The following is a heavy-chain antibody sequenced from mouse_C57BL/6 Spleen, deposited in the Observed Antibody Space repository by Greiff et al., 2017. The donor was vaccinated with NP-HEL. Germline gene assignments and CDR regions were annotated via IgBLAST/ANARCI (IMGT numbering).Heavy chain of an antibody. Sequence: QVQLQQSGAELVRPGTSVKVSCKASGYTFTNYLIEWVKQRPGRGLEWIGRIDPNSGGTKYIEKFKSKATLTVDKPSSTAYMQLSSLTSEDSAVYYCARNYDYDVTWFAYWGQGTLVTVSA. J-gene: IGHJ3*01. CDR1: GYTFTNYL. CDR3: ARNYDYDVTWFAY. CDR2: IDPNSGGT. D-gene: IGHD2-4*01. V-gene: IGHV1-54*01.